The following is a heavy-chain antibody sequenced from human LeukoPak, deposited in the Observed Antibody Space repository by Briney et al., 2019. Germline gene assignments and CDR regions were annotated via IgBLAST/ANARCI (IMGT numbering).Heavy chain of an antibody. CDR3: AREYYYGSGGYYNLFDP. CDR1: GGSISSYY. D-gene: IGHD3-10*01. J-gene: IGHJ5*02. Sequence: SETLSLTCTVSGGSISSYYWSWIRQPPGKGLEWIGYIYYSGSTNYNPSLKSRVTISVDTSKNQFSLKLSSVTAADTAVYYCAREYYYGSGGYYNLFDPWGQGTLVTVSS. CDR2: IYYSGST. V-gene: IGHV4-59*12.